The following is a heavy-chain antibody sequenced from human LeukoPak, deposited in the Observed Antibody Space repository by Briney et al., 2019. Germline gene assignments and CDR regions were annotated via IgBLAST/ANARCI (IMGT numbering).Heavy chain of an antibody. CDR3: ARGDYDILTGSMDPNWFDP. J-gene: IGHJ5*02. CDR2: IIPIFGTA. CDR1: GGTFISYA. Sequence: ASVKVSCKASGGTFISYAISWVRQAPGQGLEWMGGIIPIFGTANYAQKFQGRVTITADKSTSTPYMELSSLRSEDTALYYCARGDYDILTGSMDPNWFDPWGQGTLVTVSS. V-gene: IGHV1-69*06. D-gene: IGHD3-9*01.